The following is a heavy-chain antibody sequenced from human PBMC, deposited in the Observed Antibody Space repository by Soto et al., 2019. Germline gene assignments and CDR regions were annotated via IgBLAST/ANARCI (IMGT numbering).Heavy chain of an antibody. V-gene: IGHV1-18*01. D-gene: IGHD3-22*01. CDR2: ISAYNGNT. J-gene: IGHJ3*02. CDR3: ARFQRYYDSSGSIRGDAFDI. Sequence: QVQLVQSGAEVKKPGASVKVSCKASGYTFTSYGFSWVRQAPGQGLEWMGWISAYNGNTNYAQKLQGRVNMTTDTTTSTAYMELRSLRSDDTAVYYCARFQRYYDSSGSIRGDAFDIWGKGTMVTVSS. CDR1: GYTFTSYG.